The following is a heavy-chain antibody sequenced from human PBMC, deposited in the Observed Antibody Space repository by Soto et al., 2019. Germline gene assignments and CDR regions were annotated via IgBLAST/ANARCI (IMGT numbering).Heavy chain of an antibody. CDR3: ARSSIEVYFDS. CDR1: NGSFGGFY. J-gene: IGHJ4*02. CDR2: ISRSGTT. V-gene: IGHV4-34*01. Sequence: SETLSLTCEVYNGSFGGFYWSWVRQIPGKGLEWIGEISRSGTTNSNPSLKSRVTISLDTSNNHFSLKLRSVTAADTAIYYCARSSIEVYFDSWGQGTLVTVSS.